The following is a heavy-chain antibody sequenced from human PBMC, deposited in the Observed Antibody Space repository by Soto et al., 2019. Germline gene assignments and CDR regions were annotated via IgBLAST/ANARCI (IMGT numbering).Heavy chain of an antibody. J-gene: IGHJ4*02. V-gene: IGHV1-18*01. D-gene: IGHD6-19*01. CDR3: AMDLQAVDGTIDY. CDR1: GYTFTSYD. CDR2: ISPYFGKT. Sequence: GASVKVSCKTSGYTFTSYDYTWWRQAPGEDLEWLGWISPYFGKTNYAQKFQGRMTLTTDTSMGTAFMELKSLRSDDAAVYYCAMDLQAVDGTIDYWGPGTLVTVSS.